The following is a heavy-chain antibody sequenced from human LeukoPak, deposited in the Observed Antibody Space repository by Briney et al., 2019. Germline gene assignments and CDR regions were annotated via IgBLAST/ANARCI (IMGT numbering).Heavy chain of an antibody. Sequence: SETLSPTCTVSGGSISSSSYYWGWIRQPPGKGLEWIGSIYYSGSTYYNPSLKSRVTISVDTSKNQFSLKLSSVTAADTAVYYCAILYCSSTSCDSDYWGQGTLVTVSS. CDR2: IYYSGST. D-gene: IGHD2-2*01. V-gene: IGHV4-39*01. CDR1: GGSISSSSYY. J-gene: IGHJ4*02. CDR3: AILYCSSTSCDSDY.